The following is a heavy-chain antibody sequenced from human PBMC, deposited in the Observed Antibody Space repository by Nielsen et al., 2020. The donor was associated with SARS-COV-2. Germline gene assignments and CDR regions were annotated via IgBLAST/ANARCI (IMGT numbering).Heavy chain of an antibody. CDR1: GFSFNTYS. V-gene: IGHV3-48*01. D-gene: IGHD6-13*01. J-gene: IGHJ6*02. Sequence: GESLKISCVASGFSFNTYSMNWVRQAPGKGLEWVSFISGGSATIYYADSVKGRFTISRDNVKNSLYLQLSSLSAEDTAVYYCARSPFHRSSWYGMDVWGQVTTVTVSS. CDR3: ARSPFHRSSWYGMDV. CDR2: ISGGSATI.